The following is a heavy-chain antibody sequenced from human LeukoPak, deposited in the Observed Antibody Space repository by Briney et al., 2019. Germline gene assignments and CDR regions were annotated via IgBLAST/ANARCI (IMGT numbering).Heavy chain of an antibody. CDR3: ARALKTGSYVHVFDY. CDR1: GYTFTSNY. Sequence: ASVKVSCKASGYTFTSNYMHWVRQAPGQGLEWMGIINPTDGSASYEQKFQGRLTMTRDTSTSTVYMEVSSLRSEDTAVYYCARALKTGSYVHVFDYWGQGTLVTVSS. J-gene: IGHJ4*02. CDR2: INPTDGSA. D-gene: IGHD1-26*01. V-gene: IGHV1-46*01.